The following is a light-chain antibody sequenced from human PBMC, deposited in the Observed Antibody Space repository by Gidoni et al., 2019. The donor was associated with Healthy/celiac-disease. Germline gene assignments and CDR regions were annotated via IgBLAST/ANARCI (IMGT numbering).Light chain of an antibody. CDR1: QSVSSN. CDR2: GAS. V-gene: IGKV3-15*01. CDR3: QQYNNWPPEYT. J-gene: IGKJ2*01. Sequence: EIVMKQSPATLSVSPGERATLSCRASQSVSSNLAWYQQKPGQAPRLLIYGASTRATGIPARFSGSGSVTEFTLTISSLQSEDFAVYYCQQYNNWPPEYTFGQGTKLEIK.